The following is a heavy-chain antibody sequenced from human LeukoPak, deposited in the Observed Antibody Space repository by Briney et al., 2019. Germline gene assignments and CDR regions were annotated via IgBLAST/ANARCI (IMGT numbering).Heavy chain of an antibody. CDR3: ASTYYYDSSGYSIFDY. V-gene: IGHV3-21*01. CDR1: GFTFSSYE. D-gene: IGHD3-22*01. Sequence: GGSLRLSCAASGFTFSSYEMNWVRQAPGKGLEWVSSISSSSSYIYYADSVKGRFTISRDNAKNSLYLQMNSLRAEDTAVYYCASTYYYDSSGYSIFDYWGQGTLVTVSS. CDR2: ISSSSSYI. J-gene: IGHJ4*02.